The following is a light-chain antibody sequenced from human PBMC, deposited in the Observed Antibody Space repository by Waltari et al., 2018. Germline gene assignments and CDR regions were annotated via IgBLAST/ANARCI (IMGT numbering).Light chain of an antibody. V-gene: IGKV4-1*01. Sequence: DIVMTQSPDSLAVSLGERATIHCKSSTSVLYSATNKNYLAWYQQKPGQPPKLLIYWASTRESGVPDRFSGSGSGTDFTLTISSLQAEDVAVYYCQQYYSTPPLTFGGGTKVEIK. CDR3: QQYYSTPPLT. J-gene: IGKJ4*01. CDR1: TSVLYSATNKNY. CDR2: WAS.